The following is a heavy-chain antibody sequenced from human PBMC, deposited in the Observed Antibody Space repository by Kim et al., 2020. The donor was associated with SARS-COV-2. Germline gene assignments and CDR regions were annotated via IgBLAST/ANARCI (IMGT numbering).Heavy chain of an antibody. CDR2: IYYSGST. V-gene: IGHV4-59*13. CDR3: ARAAVQLLYPGEFDY. D-gene: IGHD2-2*02. Sequence: SETLSLTCTVSGGSISSYYWSWIRQPPGKGLEWIGYIYYSGSTNYNPSLKSRVTISVDTSKNQFSLKLSSVTAADTAVYYCARAAVQLLYPGEFDYWGQGTLVTVSS. CDR1: GGSISSYY. J-gene: IGHJ4*02.